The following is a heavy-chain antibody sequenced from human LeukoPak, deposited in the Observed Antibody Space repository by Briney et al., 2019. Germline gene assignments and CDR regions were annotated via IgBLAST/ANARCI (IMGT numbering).Heavy chain of an antibody. CDR1: GPSISSYY. CDR3: ARDKVAVAGTGWFDP. V-gene: IGHV4-59*01. Sequence: SETLSLTCTVSGPSISSYYWSWIRQPPGKGLEWIGYIYYSGSTNYTTSLKSRVTISVDTSKNQFSLKLSPVTAADTAVYYCARDKVAVAGTGWFDPWGQGTLVTVSS. D-gene: IGHD6-19*01. J-gene: IGHJ5*02. CDR2: IYYSGST.